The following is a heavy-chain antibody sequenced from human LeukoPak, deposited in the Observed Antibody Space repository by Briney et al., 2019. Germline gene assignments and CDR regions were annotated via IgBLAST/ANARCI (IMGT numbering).Heavy chain of an antibody. CDR1: GGSISSSSYY. V-gene: IGHV4-39*07. D-gene: IGHD3-3*01. CDR3: ARTRSGYSQANDY. Sequence: SETLSLTCAVSGGSISSSSYYWGWIRQPPGKGLEWIGSIYYSGSTYYNPSLKSRVTISVDTSKNQFSLKLSSVTAADTAVYYCARTRSGYSQANDYWGQGTLVTVSS. J-gene: IGHJ4*02. CDR2: IYYSGST.